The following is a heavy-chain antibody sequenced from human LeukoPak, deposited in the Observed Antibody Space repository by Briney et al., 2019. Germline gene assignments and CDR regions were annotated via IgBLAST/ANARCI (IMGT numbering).Heavy chain of an antibody. Sequence: SQTLSLTCAISGDSVSSNSAAWNWIRQSPSRGLEWLGRTFYRSKWYNDYAVSVKSRITFNPDTSKNQFSLQLNSVTPEDTAVYYCARTEADVDIVATILPCYFDYWGQGTLVTVSS. CDR2: TFYRSKWYN. V-gene: IGHV6-1*01. CDR3: ARTEADVDIVATILPCYFDY. J-gene: IGHJ4*02. CDR1: GDSVSSNSAA. D-gene: IGHD5-12*01.